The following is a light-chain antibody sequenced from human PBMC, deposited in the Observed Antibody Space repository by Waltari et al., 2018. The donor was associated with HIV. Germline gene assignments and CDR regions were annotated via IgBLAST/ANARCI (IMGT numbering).Light chain of an antibody. CDR1: QSISGY. CDR3: QQFYTMPVT. CDR2: AES. Sequence: DIQLTQSTSSLSASVGDRVTITCRASQSISGYLNWYQQKPGKAPRSLIYAESSLQSGVPSRFRGSGSGPEFSLTIDSLQPEDFATYYCQQFYTMPVTFGQGTKLEIK. V-gene: IGKV1-39*01. J-gene: IGKJ2*01.